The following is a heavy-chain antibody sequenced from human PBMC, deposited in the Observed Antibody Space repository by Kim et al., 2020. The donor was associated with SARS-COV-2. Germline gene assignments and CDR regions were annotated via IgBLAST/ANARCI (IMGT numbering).Heavy chain of an antibody. J-gene: IGHJ5*02. D-gene: IGHD3-22*01. CDR3: ARGTPVYYDSSGYYGSGWFDP. Sequence: GGSLRLSCAASGFTVSSNYMSWVRQAPGKGLEWVSVIYSGGSTYYADSVKGRFTISRDNSKNTLYLQMNSLRAEDTAVYYCARGTPVYYDSSGYYGSGWFDPWGQGTLVTVSS. CDR2: IYSGGST. CDR1: GFTVSSNY. V-gene: IGHV3-53*01.